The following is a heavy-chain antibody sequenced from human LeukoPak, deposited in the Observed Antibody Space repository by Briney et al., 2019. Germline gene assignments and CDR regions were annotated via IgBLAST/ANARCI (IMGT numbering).Heavy chain of an antibody. CDR1: GFTFSSYW. CDR2: IKQDGSEK. Sequence: WGSVSLSCADSGFTFSSYWMSWVRQAPGKGLEWVANIKQDGSEKYYVDSVKGRFTISRDNAKNSLYLQMNSLRAEDTAVYYCARGKYSSGWSIDYWGEGTRDPLSS. V-gene: IGHV3-7*05. CDR3: ARGKYSSGWSIDY. D-gene: IGHD6-13*01. J-gene: IGHJ4*02.